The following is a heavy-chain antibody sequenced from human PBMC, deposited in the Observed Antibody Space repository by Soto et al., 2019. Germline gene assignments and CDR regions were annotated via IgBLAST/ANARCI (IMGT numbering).Heavy chain of an antibody. D-gene: IGHD3-10*01. CDR3: ARGPLRGFGELLPNYYDMDV. J-gene: IGHJ6*02. CDR1: WYTFSKEC. CDR2: ISADHGNP. V-gene: IGHV1-18*01. Sequence: APVEVSCKASWYTFSKECLTWGRQGPGQGFEGMGWISADHGNPNDAQKIQGRVTMTTDAATSTAYMELRSLRSEDTAVYYCARGPLRGFGELLPNYYDMDVWGQGTTVTVSS.